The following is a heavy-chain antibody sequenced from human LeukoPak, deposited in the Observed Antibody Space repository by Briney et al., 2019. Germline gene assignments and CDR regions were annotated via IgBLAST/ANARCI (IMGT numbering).Heavy chain of an antibody. CDR1: GFAFDHNG. CDR2: IIFNNGNP. D-gene: IGHD3-3*01. Sequence: SVKCSCRASGFAFDHNGISWVRQAPGQGLESMGWIIFNNGNPHYPKKFQGRVTMTTATSTSTAYMAVRGLRAGETAVYSCQRITIFGVVIDSDYWGQGTLVAVSS. V-gene: IGHV1-18*01. J-gene: IGHJ4*02. CDR3: QRITIFGVVIDSDY.